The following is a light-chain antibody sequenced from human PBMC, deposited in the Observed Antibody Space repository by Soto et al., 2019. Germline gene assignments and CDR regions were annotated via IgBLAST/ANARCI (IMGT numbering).Light chain of an antibody. J-gene: IGKJ1*01. CDR3: QQYNDYWT. Sequence: DIQMTQSPSTLSASVGDRVVITCRASQSITTWLAWYQQKPAKAPNLLIYDASSLESGVLSRFSGSGSGTEFTLTISSLQPDDFATDDCQQYNDYWTFGQGTKVDIK. CDR2: DAS. V-gene: IGKV1-5*01. CDR1: QSITTW.